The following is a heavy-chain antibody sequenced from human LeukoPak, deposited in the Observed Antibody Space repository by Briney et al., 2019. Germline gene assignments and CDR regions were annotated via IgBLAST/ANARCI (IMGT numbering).Heavy chain of an antibody. CDR3: ASHRYCSGGSCGHYFDY. V-gene: IGHV4-34*01. Sequence: PSETLSLTCAVYGGSFSGHYWSWIRQPPGKGLEWIGEINHSGSTNYNPSLKSRVTISVDTSKNQFSLKLSSVTAADTAVYYCASHRYCSGGSCGHYFDYWGQGTLVTVSS. CDR2: INHSGST. J-gene: IGHJ4*02. CDR1: GGSFSGHY. D-gene: IGHD2-15*01.